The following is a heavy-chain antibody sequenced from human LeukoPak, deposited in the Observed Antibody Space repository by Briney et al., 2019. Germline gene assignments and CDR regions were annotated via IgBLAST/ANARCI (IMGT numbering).Heavy chain of an antibody. CDR1: GFTFSSYW. J-gene: IGHJ6*02. CDR3: ARGSIVATISDYYGMDV. V-gene: IGHV3-74*01. CDR2: INSDGSST. D-gene: IGHD5-12*01. Sequence: PGGSLRLSCAASGFTFSSYWMHWVRQAPGKGLVWVSRINSDGSSTSYADSVKGRFTISRDNAKNTLYLQMNSLRAEDTAVYYCARGSIVATISDYYGMDVWGQGTTVTVSS.